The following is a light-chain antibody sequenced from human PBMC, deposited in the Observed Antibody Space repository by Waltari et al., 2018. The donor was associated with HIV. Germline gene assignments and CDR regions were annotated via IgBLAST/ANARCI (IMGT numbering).Light chain of an antibody. J-gene: IGLJ3*02. CDR2: GDT. V-gene: IGLV1-40*01. CDR1: SPNIGAGYD. Sequence: QSVLTQPPSVSGAPGQRVTISCTGSSPNIGAGYDVHWYQQLPGTAPKLLSYGDTSRPAGVSDRFSGSKSGTSASLAITGLQAEDEADYYCQSYDSRQSGFWVFGGGTTLTVL. CDR3: QSYDSRQSGFWV.